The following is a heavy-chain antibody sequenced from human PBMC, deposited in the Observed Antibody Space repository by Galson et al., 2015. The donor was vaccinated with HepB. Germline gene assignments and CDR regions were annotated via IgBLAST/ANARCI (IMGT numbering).Heavy chain of an antibody. Sequence: SLRLSCAGSEFTFSNYAMSWVRQAPGKGLEWVSGIGAGSYSTYYADSVKGRFTTSRDNSKSTLYLQMHSLRIEDTAVYYCAKSIAARPASPLDYWGQGPLVTVSS. CDR2: IGAGSYST. D-gene: IGHD6-6*01. CDR1: EFTFSNYA. CDR3: AKSIAARPASPLDY. J-gene: IGHJ4*02. V-gene: IGHV3-23*01.